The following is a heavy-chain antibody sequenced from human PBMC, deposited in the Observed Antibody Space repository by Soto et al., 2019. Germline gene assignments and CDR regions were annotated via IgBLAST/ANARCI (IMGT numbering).Heavy chain of an antibody. D-gene: IGHD3-10*01. CDR3: ASYHGDPNWFDP. CDR2: IYYGGST. CDR1: GDSISNYD. J-gene: IGHJ5*02. Sequence: SSETMSVTCTVSGDSISNYDLSWIRQPPGKGLEWIGYIYYGGSTNYNPPLKSRVTISVDTSKNQFSLKLSSVTAADTAVYYCASYHGDPNWFDPRGQGTLVTVSS. V-gene: IGHV4-59*08.